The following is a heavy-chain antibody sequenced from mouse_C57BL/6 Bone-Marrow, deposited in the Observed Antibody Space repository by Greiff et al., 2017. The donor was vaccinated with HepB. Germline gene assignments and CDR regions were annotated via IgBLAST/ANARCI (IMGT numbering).Heavy chain of an antibody. D-gene: IGHD1-1*01. V-gene: IGHV1-76*01. CDR3: VYGSSYPYWYFDV. J-gene: IGHJ1*03. Sequence: VKLMESGAELVRPGASVKLSCKASGYTFTDYYINWVKQRPGQGLEWIARIYPGSGNTYYNEKFKGKATLTAEKSFSTAYMQLSSLTSEDSAVYFCVYGSSYPYWYFDVWGTGTTVTVSS. CDR2: IYPGSGNT. CDR1: GYTFTDYY.